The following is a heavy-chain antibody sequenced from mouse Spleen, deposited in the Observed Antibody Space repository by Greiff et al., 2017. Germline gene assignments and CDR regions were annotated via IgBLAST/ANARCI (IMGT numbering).Heavy chain of an antibody. J-gene: IGHJ2*01. V-gene: IGHV2-9-1*01. CDR3: ARTAGYDGYYSDY. Sequence: VQLQQSGPGLVAPSQSLSITCTVSGFSLTSYAISWVRQPPGKGLEWLGVIWTGGGTNYNSALKSRLSISKDNSKSQVFLKMNSLQTDDTARYYCARTAGYDGYYSDYWGQGTTLTVSS. CDR2: IWTGGGT. D-gene: IGHD2-3*01. CDR1: GFSLTSYA.